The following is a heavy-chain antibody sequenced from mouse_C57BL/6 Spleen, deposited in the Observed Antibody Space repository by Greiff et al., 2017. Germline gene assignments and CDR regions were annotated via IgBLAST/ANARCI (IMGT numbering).Heavy chain of an antibody. CDR1: GFNIKDDY. CDR2: IDPENGDT. Sequence: EVKLVESGAELVRPGASVKLSCTASGFNIKDDYMHWVKQRPEQGLEWIGWIDPENGDTEYASKFQGKATITADTSSNTAYLQLSSLTSEDTAVYYCSARGTPAWFAYWGKGTLVTVAA. D-gene: IGHD3-3*01. J-gene: IGHJ3*01. CDR3: SARGTPAWFAY. V-gene: IGHV14-4*01.